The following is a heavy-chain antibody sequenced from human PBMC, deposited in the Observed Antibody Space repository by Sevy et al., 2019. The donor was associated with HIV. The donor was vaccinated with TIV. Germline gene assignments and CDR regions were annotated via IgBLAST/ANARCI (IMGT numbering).Heavy chain of an antibody. CDR2: IYNGGTT. D-gene: IGHD2-15*01. Sequence: GGSLRLSCAASGFTVSSDYMTWVRQAPGKGLEWVSVIYNGGTTYYADSVKGRFTISRDNSRNTVYLQMNGLRAEDTAVYYCARESSCPWHAGYYGMDVRGQGTTVTVSS. CDR1: GFTVSSDY. J-gene: IGHJ6*02. V-gene: IGHV3-66*01. CDR3: ARESSCPWHAGYYGMDV.